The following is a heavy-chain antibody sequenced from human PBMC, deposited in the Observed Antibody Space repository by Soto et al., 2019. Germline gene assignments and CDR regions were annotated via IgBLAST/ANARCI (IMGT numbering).Heavy chain of an antibody. Sequence: QVQLVQSGAEVKKPGASVKVSCRASGYTLKGYYMHWVRQAPGQGLEGIGWVNPDSGATNYTQKFQGRVTMTRDTSITAAYMELSRLSSDDTAVYYCARGTPYYDFWSGYAFDHWGQGTLVTVSS. D-gene: IGHD3-3*01. CDR1: GYTLKGYY. J-gene: IGHJ4*02. CDR2: VNPDSGAT. V-gene: IGHV1-2*02. CDR3: ARGTPYYDFWSGYAFDH.